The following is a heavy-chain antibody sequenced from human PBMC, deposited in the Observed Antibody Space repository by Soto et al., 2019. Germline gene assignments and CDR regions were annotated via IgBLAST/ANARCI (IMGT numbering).Heavy chain of an antibody. D-gene: IGHD1-7*01. CDR2: INPSGGST. V-gene: IGHV1-46*01. CDR1: GYTFTSYY. Sequence: SVKVSCKASGYTFTSYYMHWVRQAPGQGLEWMGIINPSGGSTSYAQKFQGRVTMTRDTSTSTVYMELSSLRSEDTAVYYCARDDDITGTTRGWFDPWGQGTLVTVSS. J-gene: IGHJ5*02. CDR3: ARDDDITGTTRGWFDP.